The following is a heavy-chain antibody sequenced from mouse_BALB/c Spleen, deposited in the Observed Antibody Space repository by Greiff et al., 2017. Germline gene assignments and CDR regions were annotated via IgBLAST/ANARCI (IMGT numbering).Heavy chain of an antibody. CDR2: IWSGGST. V-gene: IGHV2-2*02. D-gene: IGHD2-10*01. J-gene: IGHJ4*01. Sequence: VKLQESGPGLVPPSQSLSITCTVSGFSLTSYGVHWVRQSPGKGLEWLGVIWSGGSTDYNAAFISRLSISKDNSKSQVFFKMNSLQANDTAIYYCAREVAYYGNYDYAMDYWGQGTSVTVSS. CDR3: AREVAYYGNYDYAMDY. CDR1: GFSLTSYG.